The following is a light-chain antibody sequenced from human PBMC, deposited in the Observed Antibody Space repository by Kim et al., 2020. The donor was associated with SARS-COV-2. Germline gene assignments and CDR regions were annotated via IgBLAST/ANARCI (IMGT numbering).Light chain of an antibody. CDR1: SSDVGGYNY. CDR2: DVS. V-gene: IGLV2-14*03. J-gene: IGLJ3*02. CDR3: SSYTSSSTWV. Sequence: QSALTQPASVSGSPRQSITISCTGTSSDVGGYNYVSWYQQHPGKAPKLMIYDVSNRPSGVSNRFSGSKSGNTASLTISGLQAEDEADYYCSSYTSSSTWVFGGGTQLTVL.